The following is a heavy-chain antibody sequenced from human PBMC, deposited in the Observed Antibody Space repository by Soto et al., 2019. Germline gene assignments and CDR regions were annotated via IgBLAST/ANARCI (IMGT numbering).Heavy chain of an antibody. D-gene: IGHD7-27*01. CDR1: GGSISSSNW. V-gene: IGHV4-4*02. J-gene: IGHJ3*02. Sequence: SETLSLTCAVSGGSISSSNWWSWVRQPPGKGLEWIGEIYHSGSTNYNPYLKSRVPISVDKSKNQFSLTLSSVTAAVTAVYYGASLAGERDDAFDIWGQGTMVTVSS. CDR3: ASLAGERDDAFDI. CDR2: IYHSGST.